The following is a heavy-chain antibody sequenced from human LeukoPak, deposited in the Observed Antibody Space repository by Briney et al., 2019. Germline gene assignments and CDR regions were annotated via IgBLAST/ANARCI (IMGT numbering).Heavy chain of an antibody. V-gene: IGHV3-30*18. Sequence: GGSLRLSCAASGFTFSSYAMHWVRQAPGKGLEWVAVISNDGSKKYHADSVKGRFTISRDNSKDTLYLQMNSLRAEDTAVYYCAKFDIWGQGTMVTVSS. J-gene: IGHJ3*02. CDR3: AKFDI. CDR2: ISNDGSKK. CDR1: GFTFSSYA.